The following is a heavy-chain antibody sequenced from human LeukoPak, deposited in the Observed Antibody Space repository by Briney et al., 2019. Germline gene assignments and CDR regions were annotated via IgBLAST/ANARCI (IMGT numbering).Heavy chain of an antibody. J-gene: IGHJ4*02. V-gene: IGHV3-48*04. CDR2: ISKSSNAI. D-gene: IGHD3-22*01. Sequence: GGSLRLSCAASGFTVSSNYMSWVRQAPGKGLEWISYISKSSNAIYYADSVKGRSTISRDNAKNSLYLQVNSLRAEDTAVYYCARDRNYVDSSGYYSSDQWGQGTLVTVSS. CDR3: ARDRNYVDSSGYYSSDQ. CDR1: GFTVSSNY.